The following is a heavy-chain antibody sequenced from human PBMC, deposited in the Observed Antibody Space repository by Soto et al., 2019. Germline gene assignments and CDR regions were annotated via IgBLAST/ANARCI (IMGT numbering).Heavy chain of an antibody. D-gene: IGHD2-21*02. V-gene: IGHV3-21*01. J-gene: IGHJ5*02. CDR2: ISSSSSYI. Sequence: GGSLRLSCAASGFTFSSYSMNWVRQAPGKGLEWVSSISSSSSYIYYADSVKGRFTISRDNAKNSLYLQMNSLRAEDTAVYYCARVKAAYCGGDCYGWFDPWGQGTLVTVSS. CDR3: ARVKAAYCGGDCYGWFDP. CDR1: GFTFSSYS.